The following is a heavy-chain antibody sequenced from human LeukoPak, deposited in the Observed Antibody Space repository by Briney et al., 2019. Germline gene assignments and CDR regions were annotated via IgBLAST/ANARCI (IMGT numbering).Heavy chain of an antibody. CDR1: GGSISSSSYY. D-gene: IGHD3-10*01. CDR2: IHYSGST. V-gene: IGHV4-39*01. J-gene: IGHJ4*02. Sequence: PSETLSLTCTVSGGSISSSSYYWGLIRQPPGKGLEWIGSIHYSGSTHYNPSLKSGVTMSIDTSNNQFSLKLSSVTAADTAVYYCARSSMVRGVIITDFDYWGQGTLVTVSS. CDR3: ARSSMVRGVIITDFDY.